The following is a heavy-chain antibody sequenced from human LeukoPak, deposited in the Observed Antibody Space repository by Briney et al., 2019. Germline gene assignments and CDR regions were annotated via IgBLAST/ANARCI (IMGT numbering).Heavy chain of an antibody. CDR1: GFTFSSYA. J-gene: IGHJ4*02. CDR2: ISGSGGST. V-gene: IGHV3-23*01. CDR3: AKDSAGDYGLNFDY. Sequence: GGSLRLSCAASGFTFSSYAMRWVRQAPGKGLEWVSAISGSGGSTYYADSVKGRFTISRDNSKNTLYLQMNSLRAEDTAVYYCAKDSAGDYGLNFDYWGQGTLVTVSS. D-gene: IGHD4-17*01.